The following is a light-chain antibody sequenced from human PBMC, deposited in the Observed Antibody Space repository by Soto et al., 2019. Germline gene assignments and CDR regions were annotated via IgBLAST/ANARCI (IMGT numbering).Light chain of an antibody. CDR1: SSDVGGYNY. CDR3: SSYAGSSNV. CDR2: EVN. Sequence: QSVLTQPPSASGSPVPSVAISCTGTSSDVGGYNYVSWYQQHPGKAPKLMIYEVNKRPSGVPDRFSGSKSGNTASLTVSGLQAEDEADYYCSSYAGSSNVFGTGTKVTV. J-gene: IGLJ1*01. V-gene: IGLV2-8*01.